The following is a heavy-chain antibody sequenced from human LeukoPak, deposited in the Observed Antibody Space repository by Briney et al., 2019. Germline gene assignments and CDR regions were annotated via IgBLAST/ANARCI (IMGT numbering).Heavy chain of an antibody. J-gene: IGHJ6*02. CDR1: GYTFTGYY. Sequence: ASVKVSCKASGYTFTGYYMHWVRQAPGQGLEWMGWINPNSGGTNYAQKFQGRVTMTRDTSISTAYMELSRLGSDDTAVYYCARVPLSNLVRGDVWGQGTTVTVSS. V-gene: IGHV1-2*02. D-gene: IGHD4-4*01. CDR2: INPNSGGT. CDR3: ARVPLSNLVRGDV.